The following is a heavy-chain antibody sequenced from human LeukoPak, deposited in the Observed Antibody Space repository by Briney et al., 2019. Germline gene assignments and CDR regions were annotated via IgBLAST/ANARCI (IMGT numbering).Heavy chain of an antibody. CDR3: ATRGQSGHHYYYMDV. CDR2: INHSGST. CDR1: GGSFSGYY. D-gene: IGHD3-16*01. V-gene: IGHV4-34*01. J-gene: IGHJ6*03. Sequence: SETLSLTCAVYGGSFSGYYWSWIRQPPGKGLEWIGEINHSGSTNYNPSLKSRVTISVNTSKNQFSLKLSSVTAADTAVYYCATRGQSGHHYYYMDVWGKGTTVTVSS.